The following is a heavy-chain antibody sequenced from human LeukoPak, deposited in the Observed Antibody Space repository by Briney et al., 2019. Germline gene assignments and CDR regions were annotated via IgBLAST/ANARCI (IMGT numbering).Heavy chain of an antibody. CDR2: IYSGGST. CDR3: ASGRRSGWGPDAFDI. D-gene: IGHD6-19*01. V-gene: IGHV3-53*01. CDR1: GLTVSSNY. Sequence: PGGSLRLSCAASGLTVSSNYMSWVRQAPGKGLEWVSAIYSGGSTYYAAFVKGRFTISCSNSTNMTYLLLNSLRAADTTVYYCASGRRSGWGPDAFDIWGQGTMVTVSS. J-gene: IGHJ3*02.